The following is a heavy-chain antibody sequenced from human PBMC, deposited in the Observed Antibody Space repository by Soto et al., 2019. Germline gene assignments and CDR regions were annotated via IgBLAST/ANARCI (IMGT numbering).Heavy chain of an antibody. Sequence: QVQLVESGGGVVQPGRSLRLSCAASGFTFSTYGLHWVRQAPGKGLEWVAVVWLDGSNKYYADSVKGRFTISRDNSKNPRYLPMNSLRAEDTAVYYCARGGSSSWYLHWFDPWGQGTLVTVSS. V-gene: IGHV3-33*01. CDR1: GFTFSTYG. D-gene: IGHD6-13*01. J-gene: IGHJ5*02. CDR3: ARGGSSSWYLHWFDP. CDR2: VWLDGSNK.